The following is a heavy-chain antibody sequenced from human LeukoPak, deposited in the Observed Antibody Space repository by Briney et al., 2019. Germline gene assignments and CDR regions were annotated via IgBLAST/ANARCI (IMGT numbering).Heavy chain of an antibody. CDR1: GFTFSNPW. CDR2: IKSKSDRGTP. J-gene: IGHJ4*02. V-gene: IGHV3-15*01. D-gene: IGHD3-22*01. Sequence: PGGSLRLSCAASGFTFSNPWMNWVRQAPGKGLEWLGHIKSKSDRGTPDYAAPVKGRFTISRADPANLLYLQMNSLEPEDIAVYSCTAPRGPRNGYYLSDYWGQGTLVTVSS. CDR3: TAPRGPRNGYYLSDY.